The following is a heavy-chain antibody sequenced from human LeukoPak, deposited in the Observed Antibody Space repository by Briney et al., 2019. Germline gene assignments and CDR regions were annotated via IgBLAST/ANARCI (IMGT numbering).Heavy chain of an antibody. CDR2: ISRNSGNI. CDR1: GFRFDDYA. CDR3: AKYYYYDSSGYQNWYFDP. V-gene: IGHV3-9*01. D-gene: IGHD3-22*01. Sequence: PGRSLRLSCAASGFRFDDYAIHWVRQAPGKGLEWVSGISRNSGNIGYADSVKGRFTISRDNAHNALYLQMNSLRAEDTALYYCAKYYYYDSSGYQNWYFDPWGRGTLVTVSS. J-gene: IGHJ2*01.